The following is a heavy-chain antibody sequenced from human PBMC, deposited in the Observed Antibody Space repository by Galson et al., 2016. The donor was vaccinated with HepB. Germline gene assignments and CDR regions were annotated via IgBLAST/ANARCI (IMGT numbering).Heavy chain of an antibody. D-gene: IGHD2-8*01. CDR2: ISYDGNVK. CDR3: ATGYCTDGLCSNLDY. Sequence: SLRLSCAASGFTFSSYAMHWVRQAPGKGLEWVAVISYDGNVKYYTDSVKGRFTISKDNSRNTLYLQMNSLRAEDSAVYYCATGYCTDGLCSNLDYWGQGTLVTVSS. CDR1: GFTFSSYA. J-gene: IGHJ4*02. V-gene: IGHV3-30*04.